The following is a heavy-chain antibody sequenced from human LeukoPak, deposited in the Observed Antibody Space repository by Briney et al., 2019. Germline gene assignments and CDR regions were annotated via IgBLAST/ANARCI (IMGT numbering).Heavy chain of an antibody. CDR2: MSPGSGYT. J-gene: IGHJ4*02. CDR1: GYSFTNYD. D-gene: IGHD6-25*01. V-gene: IGHV1-8*02. Sequence: ASGKVSCKTSGYSFTNYDINWVRQAPGQGLEWLGWMSPGSGYTGYAQKFQGRVTMTRDIAITTAYVELSSLRSEDTAVYYCARGIEAGVDYWGQGTLVTVPS. CDR3: ARGIEAGVDY.